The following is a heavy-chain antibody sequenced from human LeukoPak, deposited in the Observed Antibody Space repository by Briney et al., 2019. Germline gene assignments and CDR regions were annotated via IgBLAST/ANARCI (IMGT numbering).Heavy chain of an antibody. D-gene: IGHD5-12*01. CDR3: ARDRGYSGYESFDY. CDR1: GGSISSSYY. V-gene: IGHV4-39*07. Sequence: SETLSLTCTVSGGSISSSYYWGWIRQPPGKGLEWIGSIYYSGSTYYNPSLKTRVTMSVDTSTNQFSLKLSSVTAADTAVYYCARDRGYSGYESFDYWGQGTLVTVSS. J-gene: IGHJ4*02. CDR2: IYYSGST.